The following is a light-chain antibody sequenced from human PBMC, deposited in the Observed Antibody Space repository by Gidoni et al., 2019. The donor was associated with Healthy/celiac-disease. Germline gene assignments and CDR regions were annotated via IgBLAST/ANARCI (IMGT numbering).Light chain of an antibody. V-gene: IGLV2-8*01. Sequence: SALTQPPSASGSPGQSVTISCTGTSSDVGGYNSVSWYQQNPGKAPKLMIYEVSKRPSGVPDRFSGSKSGNTASLTVSGLQAEDEADYYCSSYAGSNNLGVFGTGTKITVL. CDR1: SSDVGGYNS. CDR2: EVS. J-gene: IGLJ1*01. CDR3: SSYAGSNNLGV.